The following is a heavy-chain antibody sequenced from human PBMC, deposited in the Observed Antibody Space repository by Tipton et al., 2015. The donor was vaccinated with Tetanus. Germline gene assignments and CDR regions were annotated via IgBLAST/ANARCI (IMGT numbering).Heavy chain of an antibody. V-gene: IGHV4-39*01. Sequence: TLSLTCTASGASIRSGGFFWNWVRQHPGRGLEWIASISNSGTSYNNPSFRSRVTISVDTSKNQLSLKLNSVTAADTAVYYCARRGDYVFYYESSGYLWGAAFDIWGQGTMVSVSA. CDR1: GASIRSGGFF. D-gene: IGHD3-22*01. CDR2: ISNSGTS. J-gene: IGHJ3*02. CDR3: ARRGDYVFYYESSGYLWGAAFDI.